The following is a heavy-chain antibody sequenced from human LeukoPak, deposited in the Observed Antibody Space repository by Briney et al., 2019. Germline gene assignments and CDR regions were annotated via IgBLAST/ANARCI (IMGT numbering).Heavy chain of an antibody. CDR3: ARVANRYGDYENWFDP. CDR1: GYTFTSYG. CDR2: ISAYNGNT. V-gene: IGHV1-18*01. J-gene: IGHJ5*02. Sequence: ASVKVSCKASGYTFTSYGISWVRQAPGQGLEWMGWISAYNGNTNYAQKLQGRVTMTTDTSTSTAYMELRSLRSDDTAVYYCARVANRYGDYENWFDPWGQGTLVTVSS. D-gene: IGHD4-17*01.